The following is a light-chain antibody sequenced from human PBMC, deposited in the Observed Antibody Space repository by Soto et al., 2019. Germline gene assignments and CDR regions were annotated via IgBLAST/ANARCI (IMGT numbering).Light chain of an antibody. Sequence: EIVMTQSPATLSVSPGERAALTCRASQSVSSNFAWYQQKPGQAPRLLIYGASTMATGIPARFSGSGSGTDFTLTISSLQSEDFAVYYCQKYNNWPYTFGQGTKLEIK. CDR3: QKYNNWPYT. V-gene: IGKV3-15*01. J-gene: IGKJ2*01. CDR1: QSVSSN. CDR2: GAS.